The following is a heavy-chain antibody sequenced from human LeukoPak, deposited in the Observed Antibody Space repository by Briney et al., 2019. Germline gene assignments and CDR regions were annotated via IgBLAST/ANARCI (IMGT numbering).Heavy chain of an antibody. V-gene: IGHV3-21*01. CDR3: ATRSGDSYGYGYFDY. D-gene: IGHD5-18*01. J-gene: IGHJ4*02. Sequence: GGSLRLSCAVSGFNFNTYSMNWVRQAPGKGPEWVSSISSTSNYIYYAESVKGRFAVSRDNAKNSLYLQMNSLRAEDTAAYYCATRSGDSYGYGYFDYWGQGTLVTVSS. CDR1: GFNFNTYS. CDR2: ISSTSNYI.